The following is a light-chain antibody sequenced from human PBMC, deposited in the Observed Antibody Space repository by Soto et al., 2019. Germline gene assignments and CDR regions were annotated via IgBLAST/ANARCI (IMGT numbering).Light chain of an antibody. CDR1: TSDIGGYNY. J-gene: IGLJ2*01. CDR2: EVN. V-gene: IGLV2-8*01. Sequence: QSALTQPPSASGSPGQSVTISCTGATSDIGGYNYVSWYQQHPGKAPKVIIYEVNKRPSGVPDRFSGSKSANTASLTVSGLRAEDEADYYCSSYAGSSSVVFGGGTKVTVL. CDR3: SSYAGSSSVV.